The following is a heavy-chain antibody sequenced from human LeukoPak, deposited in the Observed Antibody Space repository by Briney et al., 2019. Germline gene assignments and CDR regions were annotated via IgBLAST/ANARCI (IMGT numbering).Heavy chain of an antibody. CDR2: INPSGGST. CDR3: ARVMKYSSSSGYYYYMDV. CDR1: GYTFTSYY. J-gene: IGHJ6*03. Sequence: ASVEVSCKASGYTFTSYYMHWVRQAPGQGLEWMGIINPSGGSTGYAQKFQGRVTMTRDMSTSTVYMELSSLRSEDTAVYYCARVMKYSSSSGYYYYMDVWGKGTTVTVSS. D-gene: IGHD6-6*01. V-gene: IGHV1-46*01.